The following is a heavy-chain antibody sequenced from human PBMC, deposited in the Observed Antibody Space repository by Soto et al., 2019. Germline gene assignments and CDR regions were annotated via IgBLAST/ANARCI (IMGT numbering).Heavy chain of an antibody. CDR1: GYNFVKYR. D-gene: IGHD2-21*02. CDR3: ARYKVGLHIVVVTATYYHYYGMDV. J-gene: IGHJ6*02. V-gene: IGHV7-4-1*02. CDR2: FNTYTGNP. Sequence: ASVKVSCKASGYNFVKYRITWVRQAPGQQLEWMGWFNTYTGNPTYAQGFTGRFVFPMDTSASTAYLQISSLKAEDMAMYYCARYKVGLHIVVVTATYYHYYGMDVWGQGTTVTVSS.